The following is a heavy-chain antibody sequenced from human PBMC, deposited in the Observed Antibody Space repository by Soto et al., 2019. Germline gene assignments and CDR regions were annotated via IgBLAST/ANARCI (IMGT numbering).Heavy chain of an antibody. J-gene: IGHJ4*02. Sequence: VQLVESGGGVVQPGRSLRLSCAASGFTFSSYGMHWVRQAPGKGLEWVAVISYDGSNKYYADSVKGRFTISRDNSKNTLYLQMNSLRAEDTAVYYCAREHDSSGYYTPPYFDYWGQGTLVTVSS. CDR2: ISYDGSNK. V-gene: IGHV3-30*03. CDR1: GFTFSSYG. CDR3: AREHDSSGYYTPPYFDY. D-gene: IGHD3-22*01.